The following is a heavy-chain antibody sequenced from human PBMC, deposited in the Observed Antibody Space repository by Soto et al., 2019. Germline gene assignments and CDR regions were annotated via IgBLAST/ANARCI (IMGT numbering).Heavy chain of an antibody. CDR2: IYYXGST. V-gene: IGHV4-59*12. J-gene: IGHJ4*02. D-gene: IGHD1-1*01. CDR3: AAGGGLQRYY. CDR1: SGSISSYY. Sequence: XXTLSLTCTVSSGSISSYYWSWIRQPPGKGLEWIXYIYYXGSTNYKPSLXXRVTISVXTSKNQFSMKLSSVTAADTAVYYCAAGGGLQRYYWGQGTLVTVSS.